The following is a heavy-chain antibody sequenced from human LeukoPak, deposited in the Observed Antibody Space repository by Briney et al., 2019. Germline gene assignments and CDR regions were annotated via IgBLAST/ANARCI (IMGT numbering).Heavy chain of an antibody. CDR2: MNPNSGNT. J-gene: IGHJ4*02. CDR3: ARGRQYYYDTAAGLSW. Sequence: EASVKVSCKASGYTFTSYDINWVRQATGQGLEWMGWMNPNSGNTGYAQKFQGRVTMTRNTSISTAYMELSSLKSEDTAVYYCARGRQYYYDTAAGLSWWGQGTLVTVYS. D-gene: IGHD3-22*01. CDR1: GYTFTSYD. V-gene: IGHV1-8*01.